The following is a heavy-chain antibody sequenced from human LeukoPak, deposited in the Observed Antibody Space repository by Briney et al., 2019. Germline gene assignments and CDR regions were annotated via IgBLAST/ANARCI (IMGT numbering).Heavy chain of an antibody. J-gene: IGHJ5*02. CDR1: AGSISSYY. V-gene: IGHV4-59*12. D-gene: IGHD2-15*01. Sequence: PSETLSLTCTVSAGSISSYYWSWVRQPPGKGLEWIGSLYSGSTYSNPSLKSRAPISVDTSKNQCSLKLRSVTAADTAVYYCARDPGSTGWFDPWGQGTLVTVSS. CDR3: ARDPGSTGWFDP. CDR2: LYSGST.